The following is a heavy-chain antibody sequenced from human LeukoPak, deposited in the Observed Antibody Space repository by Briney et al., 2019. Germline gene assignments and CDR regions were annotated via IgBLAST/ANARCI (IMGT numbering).Heavy chain of an antibody. CDR2: LIPTFGST. Sequence: SVKVYCKASGGTLSRYGINWVRQAPGHGLEWMGRLIPTFGSTNYAQKFQGRVTITTDESTTTAYMEVSSLTSEDTAVYYCAGETLAPSGVKYFHHWGQGTLVTVSS. D-gene: IGHD6-13*01. CDR1: GGTLSRYG. CDR3: AGETLAPSGVKYFHH. V-gene: IGHV1-69*05. J-gene: IGHJ1*01.